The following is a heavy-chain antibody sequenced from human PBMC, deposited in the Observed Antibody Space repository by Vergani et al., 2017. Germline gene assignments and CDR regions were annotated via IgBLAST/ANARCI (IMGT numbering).Heavy chain of an antibody. CDR2: IYTSGAT. J-gene: IGHJ3*01. CDR1: GGSFSTCGQS. CDR3: ARDGTKYDRDAFDV. V-gene: IGHV4-61*02. D-gene: IGHD2-2*01. Sequence: QVQLQESGPGLVKPSQTLSLTCTVSGGSFSTCGQSWTWLRQSAGRGLEWIVRIYTSGATNYNPSLRGRAIMSIDASKRQFSLKLTSVTAADTAVYYCARDGTKYDRDAFDVWGQGTQVTVTS.